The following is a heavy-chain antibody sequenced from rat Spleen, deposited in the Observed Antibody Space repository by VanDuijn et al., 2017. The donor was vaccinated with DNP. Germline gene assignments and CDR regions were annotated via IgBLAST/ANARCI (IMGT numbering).Heavy chain of an antibody. CDR2: INQESRTI. V-gene: IGHV4-2*01. J-gene: IGHJ4*01. Sequence: EVKLVESGGGLVQPGRSLQLSCAASGFNFNDYWMGWVRQAPGKGLEWIGEINQESRTIKYAPSLKDKFTISRDNAQNTLYLQMSRLGSEDKAIYYCVREDKGVDAWGQGASVTFSS. CDR1: GFNFNDYW. CDR3: VREDKGVDA. D-gene: IGHD2-2*01.